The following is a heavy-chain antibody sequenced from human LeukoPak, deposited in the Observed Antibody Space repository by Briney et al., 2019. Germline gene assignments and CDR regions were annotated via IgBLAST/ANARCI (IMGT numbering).Heavy chain of an antibody. CDR1: GYTFSGYY. CDR3: ARASYYYDSSGYPGYYFDY. V-gene: IGHV1-2*02. J-gene: IGHJ4*02. Sequence: ASVKVSCKASGYTFSGYYMHWVRQAPGQGLEWMGWINPNSGATNYAQKFQGRVTMTRDTSISTAYMELTRLRSDDTAVYYCARASYYYDSSGYPGYYFDYWGQGTLVTVSS. D-gene: IGHD3-22*01. CDR2: INPNSGAT.